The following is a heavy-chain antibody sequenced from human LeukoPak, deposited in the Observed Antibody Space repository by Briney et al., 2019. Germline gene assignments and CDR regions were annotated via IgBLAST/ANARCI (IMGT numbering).Heavy chain of an antibody. V-gene: IGHV1-8*01. J-gene: IGHJ4*02. CDR3: ARIAAAGRRGDY. Sequence: AAVKVSCKASGYTFTSYDINWVRQATGQGLEWMGWMNPNSGNTGYAQKFQGRVTMTRNTSISTAYMELSSLRSEDTAVYYCARIAAAGRRGDYWGQGTLVTVSS. CDR2: MNPNSGNT. CDR1: GYTFTSYD. D-gene: IGHD6-13*01.